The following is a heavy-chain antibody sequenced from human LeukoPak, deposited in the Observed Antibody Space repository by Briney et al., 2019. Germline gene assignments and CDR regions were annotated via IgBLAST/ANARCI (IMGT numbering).Heavy chain of an antibody. CDR3: ATSESQTKFDF. V-gene: IGHV5-51*01. CDR2: IFPGDSDT. CDR1: GYRFTTYW. J-gene: IGHJ4*02. D-gene: IGHD1/OR15-1a*01. Sequence: GESLKISCKGSGYRFTTYWIGWVRQMPGKGVEWMGIIFPGDSDTIYNPSFQGQVTISADKSINTAYLQWSSLKASDTAMYYCATSESQTKFDFWGQGTLVTVSS.